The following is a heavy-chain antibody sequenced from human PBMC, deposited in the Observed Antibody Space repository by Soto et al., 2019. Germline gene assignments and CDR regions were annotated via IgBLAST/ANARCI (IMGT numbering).Heavy chain of an antibody. V-gene: IGHV1-24*01. CDR2: FDPEDGET. Sequence: ASVKVSCKVSGYTLTELSMHWVRQAPGKGLEWMGGFDPEDGETIYAQKFQGRVTMTEDTSTDTAYMELSGLRSEDTAVYYCATAGAPYYYDSSGYSQVDYWGQGTLVTVSS. D-gene: IGHD3-22*01. CDR1: GYTLTELS. CDR3: ATAGAPYYYDSSGYSQVDY. J-gene: IGHJ4*02.